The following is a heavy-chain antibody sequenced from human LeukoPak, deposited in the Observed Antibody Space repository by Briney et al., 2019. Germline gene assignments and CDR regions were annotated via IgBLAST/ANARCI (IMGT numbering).Heavy chain of an antibody. CDR2: ISAYNGNT. J-gene: IGHJ6*03. V-gene: IGHV1-18*04. D-gene: IGHD2-2*02. Sequence: GASVKVSCKASGYTFTDYYLHWVRQAPGQGLEWMGWISAYNGNTNYAQKLQGRVTITTDTSTSTAYMELRSLRSDDTAVYYCARGALACSSTSCYIGHMDVWGKGTTVTVSS. CDR3: ARGALACSSTSCYIGHMDV. CDR1: GYTFTDYY.